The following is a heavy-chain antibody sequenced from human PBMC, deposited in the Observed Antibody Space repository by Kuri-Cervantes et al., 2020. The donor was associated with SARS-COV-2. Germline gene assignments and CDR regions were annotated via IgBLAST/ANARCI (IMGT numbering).Heavy chain of an antibody. Sequence: GGSLRLSCAASGFTFSSYWMHWVRQAPGKGLEWVSTIPGDGGVTYYADSVQGRFSISRDNSRNTLYLQMNSLRADDTAVYYCAKVRNWDFDHWGQGVLVTVSS. CDR3: AKVRNWDFDH. CDR1: GFTFSSYW. V-gene: IGHV3-23*01. D-gene: IGHD7-27*01. CDR2: IPGDGGVT. J-gene: IGHJ5*02.